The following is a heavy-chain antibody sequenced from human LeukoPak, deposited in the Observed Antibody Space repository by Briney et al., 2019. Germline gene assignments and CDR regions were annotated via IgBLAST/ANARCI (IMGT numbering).Heavy chain of an antibody. Sequence: SETLSLICNVSGVSLYSYYWNWIRQSPGKGLEWIGYVHYTGNNIYNPSLKGRVTLSIDASKSQFSLSLTSVTAADTALYYCARGNFWSGFHGVDHWGQGTLVTVSS. CDR1: GVSLYSYY. CDR2: VHYTGNN. D-gene: IGHD3-3*01. V-gene: IGHV4-59*01. CDR3: ARGNFWSGFHGVDH. J-gene: IGHJ5*02.